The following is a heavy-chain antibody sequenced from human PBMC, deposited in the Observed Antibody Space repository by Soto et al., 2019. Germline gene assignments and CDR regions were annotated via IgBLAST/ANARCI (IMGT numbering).Heavy chain of an antibody. Sequence: QLQLQESGPGLVKPSETLSLTCSVSGGSIRSNIYYWGWIRQPPGKGLEWIATVHYSGSTYYTPSLKXRXTXXAHTSNNQFSLRLNSVTAADTAVYYCARQHYYDSSGYYTWNWGQGTLVTVSS. CDR1: GGSIRSNIYY. CDR2: VHYSGST. D-gene: IGHD3-22*01. CDR3: ARQHYYDSSGYYTWN. J-gene: IGHJ4*02. V-gene: IGHV4-39*01.